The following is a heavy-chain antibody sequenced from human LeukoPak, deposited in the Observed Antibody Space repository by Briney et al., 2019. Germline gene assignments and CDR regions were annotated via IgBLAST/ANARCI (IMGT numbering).Heavy chain of an antibody. Sequence: ASVKVSCKASGYTFTSYGISWVRQATGQGLEWMGWMNPNSGNTDYAQKFQGRVTITRNTSISTAYMELSSLRSEDTAVYYCARGGITMVRGVNGNNWFDPWGQGTLVTVSS. D-gene: IGHD3-10*01. CDR3: ARGGITMVRGVNGNNWFDP. J-gene: IGHJ5*02. V-gene: IGHV1-8*03. CDR1: GYTFTSYG. CDR2: MNPNSGNT.